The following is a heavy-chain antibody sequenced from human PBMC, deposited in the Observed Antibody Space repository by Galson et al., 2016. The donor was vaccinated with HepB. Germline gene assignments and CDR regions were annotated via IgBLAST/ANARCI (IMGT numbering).Heavy chain of an antibody. Sequence: SLRLSCAASGFNFSDYAMNWVRQAPGKGLERVSTITGSGRSTYYADSVKGRFTISRDNSKKTLFLQINSLRSEDTAVYYCAKSGSTVITFACWGQGTLVTVSS. CDR1: GFNFSDYA. V-gene: IGHV3-23*01. CDR2: ITGSGRST. D-gene: IGHD4-17*01. J-gene: IGHJ5*01. CDR3: AKSGSTVITFAC.